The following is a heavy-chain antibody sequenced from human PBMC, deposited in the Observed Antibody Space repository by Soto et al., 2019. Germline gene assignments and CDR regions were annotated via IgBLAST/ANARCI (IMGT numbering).Heavy chain of an antibody. Sequence: PGGSLRLSCAASGFTFSSYGMHWVRQAPGKGLEWVAVISYDGSNKYYADSVKGRFTISRDNSKNTLYLQMNSLRAEDTAVYYCAKDIYCSSTSCEYYYYYYGMDVWGQGTTVTVSS. D-gene: IGHD2-2*01. CDR2: ISYDGSNK. V-gene: IGHV3-30*18. CDR3: AKDIYCSSTSCEYYYYYYGMDV. CDR1: GFTFSSYG. J-gene: IGHJ6*02.